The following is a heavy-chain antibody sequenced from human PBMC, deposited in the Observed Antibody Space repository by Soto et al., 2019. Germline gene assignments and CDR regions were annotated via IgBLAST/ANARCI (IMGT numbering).Heavy chain of an antibody. Sequence: QVQLVQSGAEVKKPGSSVKVSCKASGGTFSSYTISWVRQAPGQGLEWMGRIIPILGIANYAQKFQGRVTITADKSTSTAYMELSSLRSEDTAVYYCARDHYGLGSYSFWFDPWGQGTLVTVSS. CDR1: GGTFSSYT. V-gene: IGHV1-69*08. CDR3: ARDHYGLGSYSFWFDP. CDR2: IIPILGIA. D-gene: IGHD3-10*01. J-gene: IGHJ5*02.